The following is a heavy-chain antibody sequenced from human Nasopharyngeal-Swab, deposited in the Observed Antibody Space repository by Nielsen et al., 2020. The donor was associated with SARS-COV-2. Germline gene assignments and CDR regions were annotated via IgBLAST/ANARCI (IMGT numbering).Heavy chain of an antibody. J-gene: IGHJ4*02. V-gene: IGHV3-23*01. Sequence: GGSLRLSCAASGFTFSSYAMTWVRQAPGKGLEWVSTISGSGGSTYYADSVKGRFAISRDNSKNKLYLQMNNLRAEDTAVYYCAKGNTYRPEEHWGQGTLVTVSS. CDR2: ISGSGGST. CDR1: GFTFSSYA. D-gene: IGHD3-16*02. CDR3: AKGNTYRPEEH.